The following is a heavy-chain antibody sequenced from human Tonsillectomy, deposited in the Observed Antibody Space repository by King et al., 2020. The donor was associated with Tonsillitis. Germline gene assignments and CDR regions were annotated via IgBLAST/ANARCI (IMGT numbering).Heavy chain of an antibody. V-gene: IGHV3-74*01. CDR2: INSDGSST. Sequence: VQLVESGGGLVQPGGSLRLSCAASGFTFSSYWMHWVRQAPGKGLVWVSCINSDGSSTSYADSVKGRFTISRDNAKNTLYLQMNSLRAEDTAVYYCAKQGSSGWFHYFDYWGQGTLVTVSS. D-gene: IGHD6-19*01. J-gene: IGHJ4*02. CDR1: GFTFSSYW. CDR3: AKQGSSGWFHYFDY.